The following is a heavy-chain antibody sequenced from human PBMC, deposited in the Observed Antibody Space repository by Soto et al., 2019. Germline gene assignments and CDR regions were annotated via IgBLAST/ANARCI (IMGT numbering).Heavy chain of an antibody. CDR1: GSSISSSSFY. CDR3: ARGQSIAAGGH. CDR2: ISYSGST. V-gene: IGHV4-39*01. Sequence: SETLSLTCSVSGSSISSSSFYWGWIRQPPGKGLEWIGSISYSGSTYYNPSLKSRVTISVDTSNNQFSLKLSSVTAADTAVYFCARGQSIAAGGHWGQGTLVT. J-gene: IGHJ4*02. D-gene: IGHD6-13*01.